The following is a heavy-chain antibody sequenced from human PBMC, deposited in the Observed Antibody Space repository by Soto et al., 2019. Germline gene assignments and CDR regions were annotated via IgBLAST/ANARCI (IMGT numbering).Heavy chain of an antibody. Sequence: QVHLVESGGGVVQPGRSLRLSCAASGFIFSSYAMHWVRRAPGKGLEWVAVISYDGNNEYYADSVKGRFTISRDSSKNTLYLPMNSLRVDDTAVYFCAREDFRQWLDPKTRFDPWGQGTLVTVSS. J-gene: IGHJ5*02. V-gene: IGHV3-30*04. CDR2: ISYDGNNE. D-gene: IGHD6-19*01. CDR3: AREDFRQWLDPKTRFDP. CDR1: GFIFSSYA.